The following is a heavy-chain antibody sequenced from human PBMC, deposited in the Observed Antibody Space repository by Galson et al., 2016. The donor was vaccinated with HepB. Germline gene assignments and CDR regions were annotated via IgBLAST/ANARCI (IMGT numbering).Heavy chain of an antibody. Sequence: SLRPSCAASGFTVGNNYMNWVRQAPGKGLEWVSFISDSTTTIYYAGSVKGRFTISRDSARNSLYLQMNSLRDEDTAIYYCARDLTGADYWGQGTLVTVSS. CDR3: ARDLTGADY. D-gene: IGHD7-27*01. V-gene: IGHV3-48*02. CDR2: ISDSTTTI. J-gene: IGHJ4*02. CDR1: GFTVGNNY.